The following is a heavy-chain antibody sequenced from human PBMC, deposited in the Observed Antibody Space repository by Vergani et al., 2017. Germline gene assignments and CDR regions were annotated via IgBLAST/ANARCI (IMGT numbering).Heavy chain of an antibody. CDR3: ARDRGQIGSSVPREGYFDY. V-gene: IGHV1-69*08. D-gene: IGHD6-19*01. CDR2: IIPILGIA. Sequence: QVQLVQSGAEVKKPGSSVKVSCKASGGTFSSYTISWVRQAPGQGLEWMGRIIPILGIANYAQKFQGRVTLTADKSTSTAYMELSSLRSEDTAVYYCARDRGQIGSSVPREGYFDYWGQGTLVTVSS. J-gene: IGHJ4*02. CDR1: GGTFSSYT.